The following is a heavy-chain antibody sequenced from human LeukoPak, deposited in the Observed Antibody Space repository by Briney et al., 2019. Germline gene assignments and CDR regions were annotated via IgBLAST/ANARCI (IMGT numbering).Heavy chain of an antibody. CDR2: IKQDGSEK. D-gene: IGHD6-19*01. V-gene: IGHV3-7*03. CDR1: GFTFSSYW. Sequence: GGSLSLSCAASGFTFSSYWMSWVRQAPGKGLEWVANIKQDGSEKYYVDSVKGRFTISRDNAKNSLYLQMNSLRAEDTAVYYCAREEVGSGWYWDYYYYGMDVWGQGTTVTVSS. J-gene: IGHJ6*02. CDR3: AREEVGSGWYWDYYYYGMDV.